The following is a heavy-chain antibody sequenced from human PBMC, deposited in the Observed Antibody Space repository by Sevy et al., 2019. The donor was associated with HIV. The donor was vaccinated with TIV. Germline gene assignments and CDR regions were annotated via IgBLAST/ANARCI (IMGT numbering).Heavy chain of an antibody. J-gene: IGHJ4*02. CDR2: IKQDGSEK. CDR1: GFTFSSYW. CDR3: ARALAAAASY. D-gene: IGHD6-25*01. Sequence: GGSLRLSCAASGFTFSSYWMNWVRQAPGKGLEWVANIKQDGSEKYYVDSVKGRFTISRDNAKNSMHLQMNSLRAEDTAVYYCARALAAAASYWGQGNLVTVSS. V-gene: IGHV3-7*01.